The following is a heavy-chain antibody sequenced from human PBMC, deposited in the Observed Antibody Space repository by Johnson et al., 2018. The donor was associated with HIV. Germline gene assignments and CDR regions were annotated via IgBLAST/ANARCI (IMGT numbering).Heavy chain of an antibody. D-gene: IGHD6-13*01. CDR1: GFIFRSYA. Sequence: QVLLVESGGGVVQTGRSLRLSCAASGFIFRSYAMHWVRQAPGEGLEWVAVISYDGNKTYYADSVRGLTISRDNSKNSLYLQMNSLRAEDTAVYYCARDRRGHLSWSSDAFDIWGQGTMVTVSS. J-gene: IGHJ3*02. V-gene: IGHV3-30*04. CDR2: ISYDGNKT. CDR3: ARDRRGHLSWSSDAFDI.